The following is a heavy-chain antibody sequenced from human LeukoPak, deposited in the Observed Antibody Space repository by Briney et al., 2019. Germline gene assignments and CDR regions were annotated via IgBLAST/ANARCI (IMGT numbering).Heavy chain of an antibody. CDR2: IYSGGST. CDR1: GFTVSSNY. V-gene: IGHV3-66*01. J-gene: IGHJ4*02. D-gene: IGHD3-22*01. CDR3: ARARTDSSGYYRWGNYFDY. Sequence: PGGTLRLSCAASGFTVSSNYMSWVRQAPGKGLEWVSAIYSGGSTYYADSVKGRFTISRDNAKNSLYLQMNSLRAEDTAVYYCARARTDSSGYYRWGNYFDYWGQGTLVTVSS.